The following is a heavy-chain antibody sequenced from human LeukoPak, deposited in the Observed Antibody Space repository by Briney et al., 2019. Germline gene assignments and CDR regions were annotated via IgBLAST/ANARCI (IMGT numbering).Heavy chain of an antibody. D-gene: IGHD3-10*01. J-gene: IGHJ4*02. CDR2: ISSSSSYI. Sequence: PGGSLRLSCAASGFTFSSYSMNWVRQAPGKGLEWVSSISSSSSYIYYADSVKGRFTISRDNAKNSLYLQMNSLRAEDTAVYYCARFADSSGSYYQWSYFDYWGQGTLVTVSS. CDR1: GFTFSSYS. V-gene: IGHV3-21*01. CDR3: ARFADSSGSYYQWSYFDY.